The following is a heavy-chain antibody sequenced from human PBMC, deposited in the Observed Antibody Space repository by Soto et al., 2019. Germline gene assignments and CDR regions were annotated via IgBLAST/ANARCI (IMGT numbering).Heavy chain of an antibody. J-gene: IGHJ4*02. CDR1: GGSFSDYY. CDR3: AGGRPQGGAQGVDFDY. V-gene: IGHV4-34*01. D-gene: IGHD1-26*01. CDR2: INHSGST. Sequence: PSETLSLTCAVYGGSFSDYYWSWIRQSPEKGLEWIGEINHSGSTNCDPSLKSRVTISVDTSTNQFSLKLRSVTAADTAVYYCAGGRPQGGAQGVDFDYWGQGTLVTVSS.